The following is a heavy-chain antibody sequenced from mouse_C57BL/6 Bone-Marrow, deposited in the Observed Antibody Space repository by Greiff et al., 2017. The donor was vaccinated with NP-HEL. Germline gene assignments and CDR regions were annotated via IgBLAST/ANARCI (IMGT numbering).Heavy chain of an antibody. D-gene: IGHD1-1*01. CDR3: ARNYGKPYYYAMDY. Sequence: VQLQQSGPELVKPGASVKISCKASGYAFSSSWMNWVKQRPGKGLEWIGRIYPGDGDTNYNGKFKGKATLTADKSSSTAYMQLSSLTSEDSAVYFCARNYGKPYYYAMDYWGQGTSVTVSS. V-gene: IGHV1-82*01. CDR2: IYPGDGDT. J-gene: IGHJ4*01. CDR1: GYAFSSSW.